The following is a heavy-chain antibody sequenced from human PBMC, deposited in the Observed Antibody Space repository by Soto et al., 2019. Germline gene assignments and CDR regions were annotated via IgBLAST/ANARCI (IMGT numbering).Heavy chain of an antibody. D-gene: IGHD3-10*02. CDR3: ARDLSSGSNLYYYMDV. J-gene: IGHJ6*03. CDR1: GFILSDGA. CDR2: ISSSSSVI. Sequence: EVQLVESGGGVVQPGGSLRLSCATSGFILSDGAMNWVRQAPGKGLEWVSYISSSSSVIDYADSVKGRFTVSRDNARNSLYLQMNSLRAEDTAVYYCARDLSSGSNLYYYMDVWGKGTTVTVSS. V-gene: IGHV3-48*01.